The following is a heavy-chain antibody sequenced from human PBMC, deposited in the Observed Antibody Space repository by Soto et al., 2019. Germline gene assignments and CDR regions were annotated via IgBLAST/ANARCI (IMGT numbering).Heavy chain of an antibody. D-gene: IGHD3-10*01. CDR2: IYYSGST. Sequence: SETLSLTCTVSGGSISSYYWSWIRQPPGKGLEWIGYIYYSGSTNYNPSLKSRVTKSEDTSKNQFSLKLNSMTAADTAVYYCARHNYGSGSTYFDYWGQGTLVTVSS. V-gene: IGHV4-59*08. CDR1: GGSISSYY. J-gene: IGHJ4*02. CDR3: ARHNYGSGSTYFDY.